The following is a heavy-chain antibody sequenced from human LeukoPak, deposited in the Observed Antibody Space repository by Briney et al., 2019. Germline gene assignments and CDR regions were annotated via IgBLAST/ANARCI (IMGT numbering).Heavy chain of an antibody. V-gene: IGHV3-23*01. Sequence: GGSLRLSCAASGFTFSSYARSWVRQAPGKGLEWVSAISGSGGSTYYADSVKGRFTISRDNSKNTLYLQMNSLGAEDTAVYYCAKGRIAARPLYFDYWGQGTLVTVSS. CDR2: ISGSGGST. J-gene: IGHJ4*02. CDR3: AKGRIAARPLYFDY. CDR1: GFTFSSYA. D-gene: IGHD6-6*01.